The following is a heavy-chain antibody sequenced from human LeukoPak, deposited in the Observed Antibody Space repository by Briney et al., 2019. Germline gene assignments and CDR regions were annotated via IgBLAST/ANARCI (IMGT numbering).Heavy chain of an antibody. V-gene: IGHV1-2*02. J-gene: IGHJ4*02. D-gene: IGHD6-6*01. CDR3: ARDRALYSSSSGNY. CDR2: INPNSGGT. CDR1: GYTFTGYY. Sequence: GASVKVSCKASGYTFTGYYIHWVRQAPGQGLEWMGWINPNSGGTNYAQKFQGRVTMTRDTSISTAYMELSRLRSDDTAVYYCARDRALYSSSSGNYWGQGTLVTVSS.